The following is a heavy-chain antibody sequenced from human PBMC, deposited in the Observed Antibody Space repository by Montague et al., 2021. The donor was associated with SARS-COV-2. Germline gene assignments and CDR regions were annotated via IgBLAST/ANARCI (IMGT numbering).Heavy chain of an antibody. J-gene: IGHJ4*02. Sequence: SETLSLTCTVSGGSVRGSNDCWGWIRQPPGKGLEWIANFYYSGNTYYNPSLKSRVTISVDTSNNQFSLKLSSVTAADTAVYYCARGPKMYGELADYWGQGTLVTVS. CDR1: GGSVRGSNDC. CDR2: FYYSGNT. D-gene: IGHD4-17*01. V-gene: IGHV4-39*01. CDR3: ARGPKMYGELADY.